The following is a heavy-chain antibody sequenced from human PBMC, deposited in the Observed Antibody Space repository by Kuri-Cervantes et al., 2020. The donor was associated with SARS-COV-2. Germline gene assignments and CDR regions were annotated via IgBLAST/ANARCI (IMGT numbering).Heavy chain of an antibody. J-gene: IGHJ5*02. Sequence: ASVKVSCKASGYTFTNYDINWVRQATGQGLERVGWMNPNTDTTGHAQKFQGRVTMTWNTSISTAYMELSRLRSDDTAVYYCAREGGWFDPWGQGTLVTVSS. CDR3: AREGGWFDP. V-gene: IGHV1-8*01. CDR2: MNPNTDTT. CDR1: GYTFTNYD.